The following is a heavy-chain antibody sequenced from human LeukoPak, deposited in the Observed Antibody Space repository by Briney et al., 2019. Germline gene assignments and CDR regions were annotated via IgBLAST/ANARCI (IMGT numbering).Heavy chain of an antibody. J-gene: IGHJ4*02. V-gene: IGHV4-4*07. CDR2: IYTTGST. Sequence: SETLSLTCTVSGGSIGRYYWTWLRQPAGKGLEWIGRIYTTGSTNYNPTLKSRVSISIDTSRSHFSLNLTSVTAADTAVCFCARDRSGLSLHYFDYWGQGALVTVSS. CDR1: GGSIGRYY. CDR3: ARDRSGLSLHYFDY. D-gene: IGHD3-10*01.